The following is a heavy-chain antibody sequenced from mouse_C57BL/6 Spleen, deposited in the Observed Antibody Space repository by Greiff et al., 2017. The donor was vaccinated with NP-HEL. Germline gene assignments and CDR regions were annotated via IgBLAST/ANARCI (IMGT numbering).Heavy chain of an antibody. V-gene: IGHV1-69*01. CDR3: ARFSYYDFPYAMDY. D-gene: IGHD2-4*01. Sequence: VQLQQPGAELVMPGASVKLSCKASGYTFTSYWMHWVKQRPGQGLEWIGEIDPSDSYTNYNQKFKGKSTLTVDKSSSTAYMQLSSLTSEDSAVYYCARFSYYDFPYAMDYWGQGTSVTVSS. CDR1: GYTFTSYW. J-gene: IGHJ4*01. CDR2: IDPSDSYT.